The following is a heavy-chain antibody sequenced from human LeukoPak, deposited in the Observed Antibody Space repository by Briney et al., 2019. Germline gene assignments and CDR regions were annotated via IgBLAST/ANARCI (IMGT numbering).Heavy chain of an antibody. V-gene: IGHV1-18*01. Sequence: GASVKVSCKASGYTFTSYGISWVRQAPGQGLEWMGWISGYNGNTDYAQKLQGRVTMTTDTSTSTVYMELRSLRSDDTAVYYCAREAFTTRCYDSWGQGTLDTVSS. D-gene: IGHD4/OR15-4a*01. CDR1: GYTFTSYG. CDR2: ISGYNGNT. J-gene: IGHJ4*02. CDR3: AREAFTTRCYDS.